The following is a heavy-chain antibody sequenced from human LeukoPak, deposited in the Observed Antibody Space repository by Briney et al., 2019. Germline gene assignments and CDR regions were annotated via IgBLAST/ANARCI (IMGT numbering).Heavy chain of an antibody. Sequence: SETLSLTCTVSGGSISSSSYYWGWIRQPPGKGLGWIGSIYYSGSTYYNPSLKSRVTISVDTSKNQFSLKLSSVTAADTAVYYRARLRDYYDSSGYYYGFDYWGQGTLVTVSS. CDR2: IYYSGST. CDR3: ARLRDYYDSSGYYYGFDY. D-gene: IGHD3-22*01. J-gene: IGHJ4*02. CDR1: GGSISSSSYY. V-gene: IGHV4-39*01.